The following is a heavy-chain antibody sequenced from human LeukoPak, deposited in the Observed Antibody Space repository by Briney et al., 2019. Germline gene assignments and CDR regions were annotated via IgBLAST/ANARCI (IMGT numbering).Heavy chain of an antibody. Sequence: GGSLRLSCVGSGFTFSTPWIHWVRQAPGQGLVWVSGISGDKSHIAYADPVKGRFTISRDNAKNTLHLQMNSLRDEDTAVYYCATATFYVTSGYFPSWGQGTLVTVSS. CDR3: ATATFYVTSGYFPS. V-gene: IGHV3-74*01. J-gene: IGHJ5*02. D-gene: IGHD3-22*01. CDR1: GFTFSTPW. CDR2: ISGDKSHI.